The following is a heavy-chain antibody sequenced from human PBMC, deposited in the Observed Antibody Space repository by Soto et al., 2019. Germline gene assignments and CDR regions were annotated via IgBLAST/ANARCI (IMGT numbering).Heavy chain of an antibody. CDR2: ISSSSSYI. J-gene: IGHJ4*02. V-gene: IGHV3-21*01. Sequence: EVQLVESGGGLVKPGGSLRLSCAASGFTFSSYSMNWVRQAPGKGLEWVSSISSSSSYIYYADSVKGRFTITRDSAKNSLYLKMNSMRAEETDVYYYEREEYSSSPGYWGQGTLVTVSS. CDR3: EREEYSSSPGY. CDR1: GFTFSSYS. D-gene: IGHD6-6*01.